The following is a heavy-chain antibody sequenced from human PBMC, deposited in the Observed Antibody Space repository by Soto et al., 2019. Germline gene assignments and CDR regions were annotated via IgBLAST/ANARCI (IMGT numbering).Heavy chain of an antibody. D-gene: IGHD7-27*01. Sequence: QVHLVQSGAEVRKPGASVKVSCKASGYTFSSYAMHWVRQAPGQRLEWMGWINAGYGNTKSSQKFQERVTISRDTSASTAYMELTSLRSEDTAGYYCARDTGDGTFDFWGQGTLVTVSS. CDR2: INAGYGNT. J-gene: IGHJ4*02. CDR3: ARDTGDGTFDF. V-gene: IGHV1-3*01. CDR1: GYTFSSYA.